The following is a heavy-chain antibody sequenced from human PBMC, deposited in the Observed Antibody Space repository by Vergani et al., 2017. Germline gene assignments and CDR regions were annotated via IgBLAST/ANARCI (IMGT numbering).Heavy chain of an antibody. D-gene: IGHD2-15*01. Sequence: QVQLVQSGSEVRKPGASVKVSCQVSGYSPTVLTIHWVRQAPGKGLEWMGGIISIFGTAHYAQKFQGRVTITADESTSTAYMELSSLRSEDTAVYYGAGGGGGSYSDGFDYWSQGTLVTVSS. CDR2: IISIFGTA. CDR3: AGGGGGSYSDGFDY. V-gene: IGHV1-69*13. CDR1: GYSPTVLT. J-gene: IGHJ4*02.